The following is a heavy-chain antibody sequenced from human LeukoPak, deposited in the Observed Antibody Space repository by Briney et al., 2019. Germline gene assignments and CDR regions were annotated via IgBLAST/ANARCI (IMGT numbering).Heavy chain of an antibody. CDR2: ISAYNGNT. V-gene: IGHV1-18*01. D-gene: IGHD3-3*01. CDR3: ARDGWVFGVVSPPC. Sequence: GASVKVSCKASGYTFTSYGISWVRQAPGQGLEWMGWISAYNGNTNYAQKLQGRVTMTTDTSTSAAYMELRSLRSDDTAVYYCARDGWVFGVVSPPCWGQGTLVTVSS. CDR1: GYTFTSYG. J-gene: IGHJ4*02.